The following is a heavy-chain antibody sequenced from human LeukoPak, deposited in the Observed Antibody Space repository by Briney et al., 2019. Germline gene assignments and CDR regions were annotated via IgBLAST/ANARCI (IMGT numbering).Heavy chain of an antibody. J-gene: IGHJ4*02. CDR2: IYYSGST. Sequence: SETLSLTCTVSGGSISSYYWGWIRLPPGKGLEWIGSIYYSGSTYYNPSLKSRVTISVDTSKNQFSLKLSSVTAADTAVYYCARVQQWLVTPEEVYYFDYWGQGTLVTVSS. CDR1: GGSISSYY. V-gene: IGHV4-39*07. D-gene: IGHD6-19*01. CDR3: ARVQQWLVTPEEVYYFDY.